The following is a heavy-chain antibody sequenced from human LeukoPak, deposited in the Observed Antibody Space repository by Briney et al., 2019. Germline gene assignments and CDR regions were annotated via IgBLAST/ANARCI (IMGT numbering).Heavy chain of an antibody. CDR1: GYTFTSYY. CDR3: ATTGQCYYDSSGYYYADRCPFDY. D-gene: IGHD3-22*01. CDR2: INPSGGST. J-gene: IGHJ4*02. Sequence: ASVKVSCKASGYTFTSYYMHWVRQAPGQGLEWMGIINPSGGSTSYAQKFQGRVTMTRDTSTSTVYMELSSLRSEDTAVYYCATTGQCYYDSSGYYYADRCPFDYWGQGTLVTVSS. V-gene: IGHV1-46*01.